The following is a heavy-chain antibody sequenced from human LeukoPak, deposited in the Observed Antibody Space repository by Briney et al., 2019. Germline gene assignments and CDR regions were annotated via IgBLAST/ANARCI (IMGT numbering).Heavy chain of an antibody. CDR1: GGSISTYY. CDR3: ARDSRTTTAFDI. CDR2: IFYNANT. D-gene: IGHD1-1*01. J-gene: IGHJ3*02. Sequence: SETLSLTCTVSGGSISTYYWSWIRQPPGKGLEWIGYIFYNANTNYNPSLTSRVTISVDTSKNRFSLKLNSVTAADTAVYHCARDSRTTTAFDIWGQGTMVTVSS. V-gene: IGHV4-59*01.